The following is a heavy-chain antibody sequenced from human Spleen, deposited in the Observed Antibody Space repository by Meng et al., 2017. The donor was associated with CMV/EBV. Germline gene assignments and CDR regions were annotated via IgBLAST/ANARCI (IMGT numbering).Heavy chain of an antibody. CDR2: INSDNSRT. Sequence: LRLSCAASGFIFSSYAMSWVRQAPGKGLEWVSLINSDNSRTHYADSVKGRFTISRDNSENTVYLQMNNLRAEDTAVYYCAKGPNWFDPWGQGALVTVSS. CDR1: GFIFSSYA. CDR3: AKGPNWFDP. V-gene: IGHV3-23*03. J-gene: IGHJ5*02.